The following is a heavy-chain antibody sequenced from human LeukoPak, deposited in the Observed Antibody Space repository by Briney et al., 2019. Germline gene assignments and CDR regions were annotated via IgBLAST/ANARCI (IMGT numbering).Heavy chain of an antibody. V-gene: IGHV3-23*01. CDR2: ITGPGGST. D-gene: IGHD2-21*01. J-gene: IGHJ3*02. Sequence: GGSLRLSCVASGFTFRGHAMIWVRQAPGKGLKWVAAITGPGGSTYYADSVKGRFIISRDNSKNTVFLQMRSLRADDTAVYYCSQDGDGIRDAFDIWGQGTTVSVSS. CDR3: SQDGDGIRDAFDI. CDR1: GFTFRGHA.